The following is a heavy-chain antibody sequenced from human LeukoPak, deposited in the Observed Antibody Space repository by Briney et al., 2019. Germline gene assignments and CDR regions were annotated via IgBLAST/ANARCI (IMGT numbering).Heavy chain of an antibody. CDR2: ISNSGGDT. V-gene: IGHV3-23*01. Sequence: GGSLRPSCAASGFTFSSYAMSWVRQAPGKGLEWVAAISNSGGDTFYSDSGKGRFTIARDNSKNTLYLQMNSLRAEDTAVYYCARDAQRISAFDIWGQGTMVTVSS. CDR1: GFTFSSYA. D-gene: IGHD1-1*01. J-gene: IGHJ3*02. CDR3: ARDAQRISAFDI.